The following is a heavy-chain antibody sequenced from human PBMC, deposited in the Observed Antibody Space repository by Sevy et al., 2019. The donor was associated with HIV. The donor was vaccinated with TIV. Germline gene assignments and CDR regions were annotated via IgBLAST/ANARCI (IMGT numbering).Heavy chain of an antibody. CDR3: ARGDTVLPTGGSDL. Sequence: SETLSLTCTVSGGSISSDDSYWTWLRQHPGKGLEWIGYIYYTGSTYYNPSLENRVSMSIDTSKNQFSLKLSSVTAADTAVYYCARGDTVLPTGGSDLWGRGTLVTVSS. J-gene: IGHJ2*01. D-gene: IGHD2-8*01. V-gene: IGHV4-31*03. CDR2: IYYTGST. CDR1: GGSISSDDSY.